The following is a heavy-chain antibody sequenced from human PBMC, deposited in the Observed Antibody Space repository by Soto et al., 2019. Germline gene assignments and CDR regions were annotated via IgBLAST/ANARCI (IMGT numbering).Heavy chain of an antibody. CDR1: GGSISSGGYY. CDR3: ARDGGIAASYYYYGMDV. CDR2: IYYSGST. D-gene: IGHD6-13*01. J-gene: IGHJ6*02. V-gene: IGHV4-31*03. Sequence: PSETLSLTCTVSGGSISSGGYYWSWIRQHPGKGLEWIGYIYYSGSTYYNPSLKSRVTTSVDTSKNQFSLKLSSVTAADTAVYYCARDGGIAASYYYYGMDVWGQGTTVTVSS.